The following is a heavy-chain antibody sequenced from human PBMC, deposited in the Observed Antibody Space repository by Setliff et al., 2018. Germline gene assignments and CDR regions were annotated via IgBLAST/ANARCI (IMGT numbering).Heavy chain of an antibody. V-gene: IGHV1-69*13. CDR3: ARDTEGRYNFWSGYYEDYYYYGMDV. J-gene: IGHJ6*02. Sequence: GASVKVSCKASGGTFSSYAISWVRQAPGQGLEWMGGIIPIFGTANYAQKFQGRVTITADESTSTAYMELSSLRPEDTAVYYCARDTEGRYNFWSGYYEDYYYYGMDVWGQGTTVTVSS. CDR2: IIPIFGTA. CDR1: GGTFSSYA. D-gene: IGHD3-3*01.